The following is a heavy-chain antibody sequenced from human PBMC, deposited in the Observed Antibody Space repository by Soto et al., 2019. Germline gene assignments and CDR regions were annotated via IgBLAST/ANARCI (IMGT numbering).Heavy chain of an antibody. CDR1: GFTFSSYA. V-gene: IGHV3-30-3*01. CDR3: ARTPRGQWELPYYYYGMDV. CDR2: ISYDGSNK. Sequence: QVQLLESEGGVVQPGRSLRLSCAASGFTFSSYAMHWVSQAPGKGLEWVAVISYDGSNKYYADSVKGRFTISRDNSKNTLYLQMNSLRAEDTAVYYCARTPRGQWELPYYYYGMDVWGQGTTVTVSS. J-gene: IGHJ6*02. D-gene: IGHD1-26*01.